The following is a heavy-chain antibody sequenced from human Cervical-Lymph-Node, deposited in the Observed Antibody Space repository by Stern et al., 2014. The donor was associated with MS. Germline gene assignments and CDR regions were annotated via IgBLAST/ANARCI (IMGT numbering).Heavy chain of an antibody. CDR1: GGSISSAEYY. Sequence: VQLVESGPGLVKPSQTLSLTCAVTGGSISSAEYYWSWIRQSPGQGLEWIGYIHNSGTTYYNPSLKSRVTISVDTSKNQFSLKLRSVTAADTAVYYCSRDADGYSLVFGYWGRGTLVTVSS. CDR3: SRDADGYSLVFGY. V-gene: IGHV4-30-4*01. CDR2: IHNSGTT. J-gene: IGHJ4*02. D-gene: IGHD5-24*01.